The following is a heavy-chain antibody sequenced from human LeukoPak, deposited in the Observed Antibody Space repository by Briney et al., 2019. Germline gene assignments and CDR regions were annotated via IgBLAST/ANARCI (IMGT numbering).Heavy chain of an antibody. J-gene: IGHJ4*02. D-gene: IGHD1-26*01. CDR1: GGTFNSYA. CDR3: AREGGVGAAYDY. CDR2: IIPILGIA. V-gene: IGHV1-69*04. Sequence: GSSVKVSCKASGGTFNSYAISWVRQAPGQGLEWMGRIIPILGIANYAQKFQGRVTITADKSTSTAYMELSSLRSEDTAVYYCAREGGVGAAYDYWGQGTLVTVSS.